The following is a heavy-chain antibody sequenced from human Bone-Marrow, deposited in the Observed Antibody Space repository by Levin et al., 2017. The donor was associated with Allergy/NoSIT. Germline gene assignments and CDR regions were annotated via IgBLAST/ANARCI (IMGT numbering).Heavy chain of an antibody. CDR3: ARPFNYYIDV. CDR2: IYHSGST. V-gene: IGHV4-4*02. J-gene: IGHJ6*03. Sequence: PSQTLSLTCAVSGGSVRDNNWWGWVRQPPGKGLEWIGEIYHSGSTQCNPSLKSRVTMSMNKPENQFYLILSSVTAADTAVYYCARPFNYYIDVWGKGTTVTVS. CDR1: GGSVRDNNW.